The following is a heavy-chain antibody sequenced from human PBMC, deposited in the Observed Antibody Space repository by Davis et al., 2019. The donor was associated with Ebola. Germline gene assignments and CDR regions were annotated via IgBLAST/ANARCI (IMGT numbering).Heavy chain of an antibody. CDR3: ARGHNFGHDY. CDR2: VVTNSGGT. D-gene: IGHD5-12*01. V-gene: IGHV1-2*06. CDR1: GYTFTAYN. Sequence: ASVKVSCKASGYTFTAYNLHWMRQVPGHGLEWMGRVVTNSGGTNYAQKFQGRVTMTRDTSISTAYMELSSLTSDDTAVYFCARGHNFGHDYWGQGTLVTVSS. J-gene: IGHJ4*02.